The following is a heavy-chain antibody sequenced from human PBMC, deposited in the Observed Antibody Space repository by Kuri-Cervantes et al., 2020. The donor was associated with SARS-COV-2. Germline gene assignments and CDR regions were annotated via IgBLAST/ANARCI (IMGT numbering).Heavy chain of an antibody. CDR2: TNGGGTYT. Sequence: GESLKISCAAPGFTFSSYAMSWVRQAPGKGLEWVPATNGGGTYTYYADSVKGRFTISRDNSKNTLYLQMNSLRAEDTAVYYCARESIAANLGAFDIWGQGTMVTVSS. D-gene: IGHD6-6*01. CDR3: ARESIAANLGAFDI. CDR1: GFTFSSYA. J-gene: IGHJ3*02. V-gene: IGHV3-23*01.